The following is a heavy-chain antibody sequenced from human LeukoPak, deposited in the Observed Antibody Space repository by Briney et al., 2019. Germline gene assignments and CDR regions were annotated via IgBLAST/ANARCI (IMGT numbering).Heavy chain of an antibody. V-gene: IGHV3-15*01. D-gene: IGHD4-11*01. CDR1: GFTFSDAW. CDR2: IKSKVHGETI. J-gene: IGHJ4*02. Sequence: GGSLRLSCAASGFTFSDAWMNWVRQAPGEGLEWLGRIKSKVHGETIDYAAPVKGRFTISRDDSKSIAYLQMNSLKTEDTAVYYCTRGTTVTRYFDYWGQGTLVTVSS. CDR3: TRGTTVTRYFDY.